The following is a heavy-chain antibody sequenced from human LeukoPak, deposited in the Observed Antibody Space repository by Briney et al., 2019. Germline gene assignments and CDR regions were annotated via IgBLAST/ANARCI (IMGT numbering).Heavy chain of an antibody. Sequence: SGGSLRLSCAASGFTFSSYTMNWVRQAPGKGLEWVSSISRSSSYIYYAGSVKGRFTISRDNAKNSLYLQMNSLRAEDTAVYYCARVPISGSYWGGAFDIWGQGTMVTVSS. CDR2: ISRSSSYI. CDR1: GFTFSSYT. V-gene: IGHV3-21*01. J-gene: IGHJ3*02. D-gene: IGHD1-26*01. CDR3: ARVPISGSYWGGAFDI.